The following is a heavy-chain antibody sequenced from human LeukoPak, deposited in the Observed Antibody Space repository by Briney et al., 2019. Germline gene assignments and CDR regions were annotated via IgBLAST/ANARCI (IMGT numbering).Heavy chain of an antibody. CDR1: GFTFSSYS. D-gene: IGHD2-8*01. Sequence: GGSLRLSCAASGFTFSSYSMNWVRQAPGKGLEWVSSISSSSSYIDYADSVKGRFTISRDNAKNSLYLQMNSLRAEDTAVYYCARAGCTNGVCYRSNWFDPWGQGTLVTVSS. V-gene: IGHV3-21*01. J-gene: IGHJ5*02. CDR2: ISSSSSYI. CDR3: ARAGCTNGVCYRSNWFDP.